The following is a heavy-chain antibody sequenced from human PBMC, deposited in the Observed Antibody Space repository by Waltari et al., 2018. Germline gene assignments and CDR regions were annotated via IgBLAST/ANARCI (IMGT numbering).Heavy chain of an antibody. CDR2: IYYSGST. J-gene: IGHJ4*02. CDR3: ARTAYDHLTGYPTLDH. CDR1: GAYFESSSHY. V-gene: IGHV4-39*07. D-gene: IGHD3-9*01. Sequence: QVQLQESGPGLVKPSETLSLTCSVSGAYFESSSHYWGWVRPPPGKGLEWIGSIYYSGSTYYNPSLKIRVNMSVDTANYQFSLKVTSVTAADTAIYYCARTAYDHLTGYPTLDHWGQGILVTVSS.